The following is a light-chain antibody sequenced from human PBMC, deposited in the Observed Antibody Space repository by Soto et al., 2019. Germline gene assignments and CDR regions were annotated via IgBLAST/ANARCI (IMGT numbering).Light chain of an antibody. CDR2: GAS. V-gene: IGKV3-15*01. J-gene: IGKJ4*01. CDR1: QSVSTN. Sequence: IVMPQSPATLSLSPGDRATLSCRASQSVSTNLAWYQLTPGQAPRLLIYGASTRATGVPARFSGTGSGTDFTLTISSRQYDDVVLYYCQQYNDRPPLTFGGGTKVEIK. CDR3: QQYNDRPPLT.